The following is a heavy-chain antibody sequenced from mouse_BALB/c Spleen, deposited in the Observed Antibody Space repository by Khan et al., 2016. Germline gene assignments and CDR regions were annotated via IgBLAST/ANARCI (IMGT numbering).Heavy chain of an antibody. CDR1: GYAFSSYW. CDR2: NYPGDGDT. J-gene: IGHJ3*01. V-gene: IGHV1-80*01. CDR3: AGGTPLAY. D-gene: IGHD2-14*01. Sequence: QVQLQQSGAELVRPGSSVKISCKASGYAFSSYWMNWVKQRPGQGLEWIGQNYPGDGDTHYNGKFKGKATLTADKSTSTADMQLSRLTSEHSAVYFCAGGTPLAYWGQGTLVTVSA.